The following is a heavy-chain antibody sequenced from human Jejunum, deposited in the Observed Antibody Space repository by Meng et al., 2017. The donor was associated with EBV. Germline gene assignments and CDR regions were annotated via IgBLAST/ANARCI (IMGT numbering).Heavy chain of an antibody. CDR1: GDRSGTNS. Sequence: VQSGDEVRKAGCAVTVAGTGSGDRSGTNSVSWVRKDSGQGLGWMGTTVPISGTTSYEQKFQGKVTITADESTRTAFMELRNHRSEDSAMYDCARARGDYEDYWGKGTLVTVSS. J-gene: IGHJ4*02. D-gene: IGHD4-17*01. V-gene: IGHV1-69*15. CDR2: TVPISGTT. CDR3: ARARGDYEDY.